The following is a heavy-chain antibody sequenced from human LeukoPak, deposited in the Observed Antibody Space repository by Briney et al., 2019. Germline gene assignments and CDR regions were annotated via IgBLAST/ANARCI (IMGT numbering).Heavy chain of an antibody. J-gene: IGHJ6*03. V-gene: IGHV3-21*01. Sequence: GGSLRLSCAASGFTLTSYSLNWVRQAPGKGLEWVSSISSSSSYIYYADSVKGRFTISRDNAKNSLYLQMNSLRAEDTAVYYCAIEYELVRSNYYYYYYMDVWGKGTTVTVSS. CDR1: GFTLTSYS. CDR2: ISSSSSYI. CDR3: AIEYELVRSNYYYYYYMDV. D-gene: IGHD6-13*01.